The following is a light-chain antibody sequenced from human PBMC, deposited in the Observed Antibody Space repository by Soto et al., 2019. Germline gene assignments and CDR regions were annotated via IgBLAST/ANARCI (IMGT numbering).Light chain of an antibody. V-gene: IGKV3-11*01. CDR3: QQRSDWPPLT. J-gene: IGKJ4*01. CDR2: DAS. CDR1: RSVGLF. Sequence: DIVLTQSPPTLSLSPGDRSTLSFSACRSVGLFLAWYQQKPCQAPRLLIYDASTWATDVPGRFSASGSGTDFTLPPSRVEPEDFAVYYCQQRSDWPPLTFGGGTQVEMK.